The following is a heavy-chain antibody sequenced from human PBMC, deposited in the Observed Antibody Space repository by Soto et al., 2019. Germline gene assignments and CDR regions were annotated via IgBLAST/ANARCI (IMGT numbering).Heavy chain of an antibody. CDR2: IGQDGSDK. V-gene: IGHV3-7*01. Sequence: EVQLVESGGDLVQPGGSLRLSCAASGFPFSSYLRSWVRQAPGKGLEWVANIGQDGSDKYYMGSVKGRFTISRDNAKNSLYLQMDSLRVEYTAIYYCSRDICRRLAGCANWGQGTPVIVSS. CDR1: GFPFSSYL. CDR3: SRDICRRLAGCAN. J-gene: IGHJ4*02. D-gene: IGHD6-19*01.